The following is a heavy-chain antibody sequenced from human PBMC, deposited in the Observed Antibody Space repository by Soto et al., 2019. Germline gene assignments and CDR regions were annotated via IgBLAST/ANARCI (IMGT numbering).Heavy chain of an antibody. V-gene: IGHV3-23*01. CDR1: GFTFSSYA. J-gene: IGHJ6*02. CDR2: ISGSGGST. Sequence: PGGSLRLSCAASGFTFSSYAMSWVRQAPGKGLEWVSAISGSGGSTYYADSVKGRFTISRDNSKNTLYLQMNSLRAEDTAVYYCAKDPDPYYDFWSGLMDGCGQGTTVTVAS. D-gene: IGHD3-3*01. CDR3: AKDPDPYYDFWSGLMDG.